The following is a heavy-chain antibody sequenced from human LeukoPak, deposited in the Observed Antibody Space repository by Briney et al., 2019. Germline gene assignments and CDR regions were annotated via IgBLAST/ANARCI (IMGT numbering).Heavy chain of an antibody. J-gene: IGHJ3*02. Sequence: AASVKVSCKASGYTFTSYGISWVRQAPGQGLEWMGWISAYNGNTNYAQKLQGRVTMTTDASTSTAYMELRSLRSDDTAVYYCARVSGITMIVVVLEDPFDIWGQGTMVTVSS. CDR1: GYTFTSYG. D-gene: IGHD3-22*01. CDR2: ISAYNGNT. CDR3: ARVSGITMIVVVLEDPFDI. V-gene: IGHV1-18*01.